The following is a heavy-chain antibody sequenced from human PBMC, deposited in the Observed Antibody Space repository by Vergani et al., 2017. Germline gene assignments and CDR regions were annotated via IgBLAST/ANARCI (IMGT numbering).Heavy chain of an antibody. V-gene: IGHV3-49*04. CDR2: IRSKAYGGTT. Sequence: EVQLVESGGGLVQPGRSLRLSCTASGFTFGDYAMSWVRQAPGKGLEWVGFIRSKAYGGTTEYAASVKGRFTISRDDSKSIAYLQMNSLKTEDTAVYYCARAPAMTTVTPDAFDIWGQGTMVTVSS. J-gene: IGHJ3*02. D-gene: IGHD4-11*01. CDR3: ARAPAMTTVTPDAFDI. CDR1: GFTFGDYA.